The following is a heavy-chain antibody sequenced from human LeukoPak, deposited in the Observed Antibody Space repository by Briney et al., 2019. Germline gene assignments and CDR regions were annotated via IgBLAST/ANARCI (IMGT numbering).Heavy chain of an antibody. Sequence: GGSLRLSCAASGFTFSSYGMHWARQAPGKGLEWVAIIWYHGSSKYYTDSVKGRFTISRDNSKNMLYLQMNSLRVEDTAVYYCAKPTEGSGSFLINYWGQGTLVTVSS. D-gene: IGHD1-26*01. J-gene: IGHJ4*02. V-gene: IGHV3-33*06. CDR3: AKPTEGSGSFLINY. CDR2: IWYHGSSK. CDR1: GFTFSSYG.